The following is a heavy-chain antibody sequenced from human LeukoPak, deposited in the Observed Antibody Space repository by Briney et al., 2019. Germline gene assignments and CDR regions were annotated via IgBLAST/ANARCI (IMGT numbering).Heavy chain of an antibody. V-gene: IGHV4-39*01. CDR3: ARRSYGPLYFDY. J-gene: IGHJ4*02. CDR1: GGSISSSSYY. CDR2: IYYSGST. Sequence: SETLSLTCTVSGGSISSSSYYWGWIRQPPGKGLEWIGSIYYSGSTYYNPSLKSRVTISVDTSKNQFSLKLSSVTAADTAVYYCARRSYGPLYFDYWGQGTLVTVSS. D-gene: IGHD5-18*01.